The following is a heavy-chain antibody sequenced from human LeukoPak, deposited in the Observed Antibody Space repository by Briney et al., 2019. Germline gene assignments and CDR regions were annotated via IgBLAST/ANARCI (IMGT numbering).Heavy chain of an antibody. V-gene: IGHV4-38-2*02. CDR3: ARVPSSGYYYYFDY. J-gene: IGHJ4*02. Sequence: SETLSLTCTVSGYSISSGYYWGWIRQPSGKGLEWIGSIYHSGSTYYNPSLKSRVTISVDTSKNQFSLKLSSVTAADTAVYYCARVPSSGYYYYFDYWGQGTLVTVSS. CDR1: GYSISSGYY. CDR2: IYHSGST. D-gene: IGHD3-22*01.